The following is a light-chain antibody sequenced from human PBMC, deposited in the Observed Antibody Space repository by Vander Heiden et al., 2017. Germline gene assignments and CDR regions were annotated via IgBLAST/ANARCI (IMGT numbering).Light chain of an antibody. J-gene: IGLJ2*01. CDR1: SSNVGSNY. CDR2: KNN. Sequence: QSVLTQPPPPSGTPGQRVTISCSGSSSNVGSNYVYWYQQLPGTAPKLLIYKNNKRPSGVPDRFSGSKSGTSASLAISGLRSEDEADYYCAAWDDSLSGVVFGGGTKLTVL. CDR3: AAWDDSLSGVV. V-gene: IGLV1-47*01.